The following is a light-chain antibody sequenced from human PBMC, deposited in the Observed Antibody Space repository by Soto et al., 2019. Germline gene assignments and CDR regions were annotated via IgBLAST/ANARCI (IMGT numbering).Light chain of an antibody. CDR1: SSDVGGYNY. CDR2: EVS. J-gene: IGLJ2*01. CDR3: CSYTSSTVI. V-gene: IGLV2-14*01. Sequence: QSALTQPASVSGSPGQSITISCTGTSSDVGGYNYVSWYQQHPGTAPKLMIYEVSNRPSGVSDRFSGSRSGNTASLTISGLQAEDESDYYCCSYTSSTVIFGGGTKVTVL.